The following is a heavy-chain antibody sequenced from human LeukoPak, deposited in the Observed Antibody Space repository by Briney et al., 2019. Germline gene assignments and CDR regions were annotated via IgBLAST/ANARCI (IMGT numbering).Heavy chain of an antibody. J-gene: IGHJ4*02. CDR2: TSFHGRDK. Sequence: GGSLRLSCAASGFIFSSYAMHWVRQAPGRGLEWVAVTSFHGRDKFYADSVKGRFTISRDNSKNTLYLQLNSPRVEDTAVYYCATQTCSDGRCCLLHWGQGTLVTVSS. CDR3: ATQTCSDGRCCLLH. D-gene: IGHD2-15*01. V-gene: IGHV3-30*04. CDR1: GFIFSSYA.